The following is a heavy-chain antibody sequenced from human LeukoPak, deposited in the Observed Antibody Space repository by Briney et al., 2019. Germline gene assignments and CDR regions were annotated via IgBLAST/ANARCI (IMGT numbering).Heavy chain of an antibody. V-gene: IGHV3-11*05. CDR2: IKTTSSWT. Sequence: GGSLRLSCAASGFTFSTYCMRWIRQAPGKGLVWLSYIKTTSSWTPYADSVRGRFTISRDNAKNSLYLQMNSLRAEDTAVYYCARDRGYTQDYWGQGTLVSGSS. J-gene: IGHJ4*02. CDR1: GFTFSTYC. D-gene: IGHD5-12*01. CDR3: ARDRGYTQDY.